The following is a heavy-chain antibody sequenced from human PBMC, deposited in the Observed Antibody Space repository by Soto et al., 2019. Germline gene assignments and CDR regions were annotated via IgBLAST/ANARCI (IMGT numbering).Heavy chain of an antibody. J-gene: IGHJ6*02. V-gene: IGHV3-30-3*01. Sequence: GGSLRLSCAASGFTFSSYAMHWVRQAPGKGLEWVAVISYDGSNKYYADSVKGRFTISRDNSKNTLYLQMNSLRAEDTAVYYCARSYSSGWFSRDYYYGMDVWGQGTTVTVSS. CDR3: ARSYSSGWFSRDYYYGMDV. CDR2: ISYDGSNK. CDR1: GFTFSSYA. D-gene: IGHD6-19*01.